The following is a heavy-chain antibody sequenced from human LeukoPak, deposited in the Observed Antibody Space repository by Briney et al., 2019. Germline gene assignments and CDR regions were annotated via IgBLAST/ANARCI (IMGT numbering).Heavy chain of an antibody. CDR3: ARGYGGNSIFFQH. CDR2: IYYSGST. J-gene: IGHJ1*01. CDR1: GGSISSYY. V-gene: IGHV4-59*08. D-gene: IGHD4-23*01. Sequence: SETLSLTCTVSGGSISSYYWSWIRQPPGKGLEWIGYIYYSGSTNYNPSLKSRVTILVDTSKNQFSLKLSSVTAADTAVYYCARGYGGNSIFFQHWGQGTLVTVSS.